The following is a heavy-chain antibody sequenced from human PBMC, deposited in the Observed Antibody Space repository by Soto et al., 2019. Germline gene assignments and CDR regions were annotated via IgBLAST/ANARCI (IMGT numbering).Heavy chain of an antibody. J-gene: IGHJ5*02. CDR1: GYSFTSYW. D-gene: IGHD5-12*01. V-gene: IGHV5-51*01. CDR2: IYPGDSDT. Sequence: GAEVKKPGESLKISCKASGYSFTSYWIGWVRQMPGKGLEWLGIIYPGDSDTRYRPSLLGQVTISADKSISTAYLQLSSLKASDTAIYYCARAIEMATIGWFDPWGQGTLVTVSS. CDR3: ARAIEMATIGWFDP.